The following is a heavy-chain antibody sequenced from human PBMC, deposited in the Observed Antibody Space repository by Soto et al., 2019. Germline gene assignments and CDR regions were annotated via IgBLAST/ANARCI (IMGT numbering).Heavy chain of an antibody. J-gene: IGHJ6*02. CDR1: GYTFTSYG. V-gene: IGHV1-18*01. CDR2: ISAYNGNT. Sequence: ASVKVSCKASGYTFTSYGISWVRQASGQGLEWMGGISAYNGNTNYAQKIQGRVTITADESTSTAYMELSSLRSEDTAVYYCAREESGYSYGYVYYSYGMDIRGQGTTVTVSS. D-gene: IGHD5-18*01. CDR3: AREESGYSYGYVYYSYGMDI.